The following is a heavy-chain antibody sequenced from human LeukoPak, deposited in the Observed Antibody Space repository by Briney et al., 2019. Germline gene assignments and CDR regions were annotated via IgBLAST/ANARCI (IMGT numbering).Heavy chain of an antibody. CDR2: IKQDGSEK. V-gene: IGHV3-7*01. J-gene: IGHJ4*02. CDR3: ARGTYYDFWSGYSNFDY. Sequence: GGSLRLSCAASGFTFSSYWMSWVRQAPGKGLEWVANIKQDGSEKYYVDSVKGRFTISRDNAKNSLYLQMNSLRAEDTAVYYCARGTYYDFWSGYSNFDYWGQGTLVTVSS. CDR1: GFTFSSYW. D-gene: IGHD3-3*01.